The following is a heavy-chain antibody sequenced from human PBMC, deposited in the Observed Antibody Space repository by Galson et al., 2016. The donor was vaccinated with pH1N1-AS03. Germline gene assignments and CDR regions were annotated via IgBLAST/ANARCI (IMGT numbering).Heavy chain of an antibody. CDR1: GFTFSNFW. CDR2: INSDGSRA. Sequence: SLRLSCAASGFTFSNFWMHWVRQAPGKGLVWIAQINSDGSRANYADSVRGRFTVSRDNAKNILYLQMNSLRAEDTAVYYCARDNYGTDYWGQGTLVTVPS. CDR3: ARDNYGTDY. J-gene: IGHJ4*02. D-gene: IGHD3-16*01. V-gene: IGHV3-74*01.